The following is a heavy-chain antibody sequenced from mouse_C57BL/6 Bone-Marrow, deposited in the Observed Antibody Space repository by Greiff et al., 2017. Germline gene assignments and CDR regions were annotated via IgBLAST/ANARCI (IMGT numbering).Heavy chain of an antibody. D-gene: IGHD2-2*01. CDR3: ARNYGYPWYFDV. J-gene: IGHJ1*03. Sequence: VQLQESGPGLVQPSQSLSITCTVSGFSLTSYGVHWVRQSPGKGLEWLGVIWSGGSTAYNAAFFSRLSISKDNSKSQVFLKMNSLLADDTAIYYCARNYGYPWYFDVWGTGTTVTVSS. CDR1: GFSLTSYG. CDR2: IWSGGST. V-gene: IGHV2-2*01.